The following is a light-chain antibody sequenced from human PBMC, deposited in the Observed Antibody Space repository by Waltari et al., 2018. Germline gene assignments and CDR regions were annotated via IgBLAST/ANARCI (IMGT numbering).Light chain of an antibody. CDR3: QQSYNKPWT. Sequence: DIQMTQSPSSLSAYVGDRVSITCRASQSISRYLNWYQHKPGQAPKLLIYAASALHSGVPSRFSASGSVTDFTLTITSLQREDFATYYCQQSYNKPWTFGQGTKLEI. J-gene: IGKJ1*01. V-gene: IGKV1-39*01. CDR2: AAS. CDR1: QSISRY.